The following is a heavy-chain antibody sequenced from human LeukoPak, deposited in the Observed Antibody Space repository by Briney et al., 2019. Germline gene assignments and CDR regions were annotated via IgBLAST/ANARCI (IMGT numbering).Heavy chain of an antibody. V-gene: IGHV4-39*02. CDR3: AREATGRSDF. Sequence: SETLSLTCTVSGGSISSSSYYWGWIRQPPGKGLEWIGSIYYTGSTYYNPSLKSRVTISVDTSKSQFSLKLSSVTAADTAMYYCAREATGRSDFWGQGTLVTVSS. J-gene: IGHJ4*02. CDR2: IYYTGST. CDR1: GGSISSSSYY.